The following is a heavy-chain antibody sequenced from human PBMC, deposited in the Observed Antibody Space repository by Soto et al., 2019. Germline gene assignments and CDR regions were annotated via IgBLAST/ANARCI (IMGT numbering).Heavy chain of an antibody. CDR3: ARGYGGPIGWFDP. V-gene: IGHV1-3*01. CDR1: GYTFTSYA. CDR2: INAGNGNT. J-gene: IGHJ5*02. D-gene: IGHD3-16*01. Sequence: QVQLVQSGAEVKKPGASVKVSCKASGYTFTSYAMHWVRQAPGQRLEWMGWINAGNGNTKYSQKFQGRVTITRDTAASTAYMELSSLRSEDTAVYYCARGYGGPIGWFDPWGQGTLVTVSS.